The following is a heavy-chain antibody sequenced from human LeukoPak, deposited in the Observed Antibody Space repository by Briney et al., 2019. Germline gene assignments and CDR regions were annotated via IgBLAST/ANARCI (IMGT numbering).Heavy chain of an antibody. CDR2: ISGRGG. J-gene: IGHJ1*01. CDR1: GLTFSRYW. D-gene: IGHD2-15*01. CDR3: AKDGRYCSGDSCYPAYFQH. Sequence: PGGSLRLSCAASGLTFSRYWMSWVRQAPGKGLEWVSFISGRGGNYADSVKGRFTISRDDSKNTLYLQMNSLRAEDTAVYYCAKDGRYCSGDSCYPAYFQHWGQGTLVTVSS. V-gene: IGHV3-23*01.